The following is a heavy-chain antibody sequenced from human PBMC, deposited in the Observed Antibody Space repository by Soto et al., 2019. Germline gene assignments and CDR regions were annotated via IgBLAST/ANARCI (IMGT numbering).Heavy chain of an antibody. D-gene: IGHD6-13*01. J-gene: IGHJ4*02. CDR2: INPKSGGT. CDR3: ARGLSSSPAYFFDS. V-gene: IGHV1-2*02. CDR1: GYTFSGHY. Sequence: QVQLVQSGAEVRKPGASVKVSCNVTGYTFSGHYLHWVRQAPGQGLEWMGWINPKSGGTNYAQKFQDRVTMTADTSLSAASMELTSLRYDDTAVFYCARGLSSSPAYFFDSWGQGTLVTVSS.